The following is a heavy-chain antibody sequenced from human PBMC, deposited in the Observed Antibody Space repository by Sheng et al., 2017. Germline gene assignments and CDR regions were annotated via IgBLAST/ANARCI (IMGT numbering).Heavy chain of an antibody. CDR3: ARESTDIAVAGYYFDY. V-gene: IGHV3-30*04. CDR2: FSYDGSNK. D-gene: IGHD6-19*01. Sequence: QVQLVESGGGVVQPGRSLRLSCAASGFTFSSYSMHWVRQAPGKGLEWVAVFSYDGSNKYYADSVKGRFTVSRDNSKKTVYLQMNSLRAEDTAVYYCARESTDIAVAGYYFDYWGQGTLVTVSS. J-gene: IGHJ4*02. CDR1: GFTFSSYS.